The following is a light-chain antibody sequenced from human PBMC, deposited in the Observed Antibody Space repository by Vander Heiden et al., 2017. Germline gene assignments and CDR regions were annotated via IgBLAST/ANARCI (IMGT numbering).Light chain of an antibody. J-gene: IGLJ2*01. CDR1: SSDVGGYNY. Sequence: QSAPTQPAPVSGSPGQSITISCTGTSSDVGGYNYVYWYQQQPGKAPKLMIYDVSNRPSGVYNRFSGSKSGNAASLTISGLQAEDEADYYCSSYTSSSLVVFGGGTKLTVL. V-gene: IGLV2-14*03. CDR2: DVS. CDR3: SSYTSSSLVV.